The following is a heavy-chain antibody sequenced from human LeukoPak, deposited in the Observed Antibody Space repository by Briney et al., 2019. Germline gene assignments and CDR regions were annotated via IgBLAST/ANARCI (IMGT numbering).Heavy chain of an antibody. CDR3: ARGLRYFDWLSRGGNDY. J-gene: IGHJ4*02. CDR1: GFTFSDYY. V-gene: IGHV3-11*04. Sequence: GGSLRLSCAASGFTFSDYYMSWIRQAPGKGLEWVSYISSSGSTIYYADSVKGRFTISRANAKNSLYLQMNSLRAEDTAVYYCARGLRYFDWLSRGGNDYWGQGTLVTVSS. CDR2: ISSSGSTI. D-gene: IGHD3-9*01.